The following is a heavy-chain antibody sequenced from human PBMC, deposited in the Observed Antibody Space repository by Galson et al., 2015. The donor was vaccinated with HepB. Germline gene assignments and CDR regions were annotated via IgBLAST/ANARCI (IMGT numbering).Heavy chain of an antibody. Sequence: PALVKPTQTLTLTCTFSGFSLTTSGLGVAWIRQPPGKALEWLAMIYWDDDKRYSPSLKSRLTITKDTSKNQEVLTMTNVDPVDTATYYCAHSPPPFFDFLTGALTGPNFFDYWGQGTLVTVSS. CDR2: IYWDDDK. CDR1: GFSLTTSGLG. J-gene: IGHJ4*02. V-gene: IGHV2-5*02. D-gene: IGHD3-9*01. CDR3: AHSPPPFFDFLTGALTGPNFFDY.